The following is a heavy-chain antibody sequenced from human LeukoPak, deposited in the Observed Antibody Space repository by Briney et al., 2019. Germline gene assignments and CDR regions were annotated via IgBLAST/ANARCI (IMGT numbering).Heavy chain of an antibody. Sequence: GRSLRLSCAASGFTFDDYAMHWVRQAPGKGLEWVSGISWNSGSIGYADSVKGRFTISRDNAKNSLYLQMNSLRAEDTALYYCAKGLDYSDSSVAFDIWGQGTMVTVSS. J-gene: IGHJ3*02. V-gene: IGHV3-9*01. CDR2: ISWNSGSI. CDR1: GFTFDDYA. CDR3: AKGLDYSDSSVAFDI. D-gene: IGHD3-22*01.